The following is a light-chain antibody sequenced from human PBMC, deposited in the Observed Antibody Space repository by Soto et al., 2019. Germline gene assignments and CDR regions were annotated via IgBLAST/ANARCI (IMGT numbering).Light chain of an antibody. CDR1: QSVSSY. J-gene: IGKJ4*01. V-gene: IGKV3-11*01. Sequence: EIVLTQSPATLSLSPGGRATLSCRASQSVSSYLAWYQQKPGQAPRLLIYDASNRATGIPARFSGSGSGTDFTLTISSLEPEDFAVYYCQQRSNWPPSLTLGGGTKVDIK. CDR2: DAS. CDR3: QQRSNWPPSLT.